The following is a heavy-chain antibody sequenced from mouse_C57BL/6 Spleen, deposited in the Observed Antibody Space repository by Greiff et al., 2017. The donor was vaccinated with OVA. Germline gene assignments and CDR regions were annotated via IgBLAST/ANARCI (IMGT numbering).Heavy chain of an antibody. CDR1: GFSLTSYG. J-gene: IGHJ2*01. D-gene: IGHD1-1*01. CDR3: ARGGYYYGSSYVCFDY. Sequence: QVHVKQSGPGLVQPSQSLSITCTVSGFSLTSYGVHWVRQSPGKGLEWLGVIWSGGSTDYNAAFISRLSISKDNSKSQVFFKMNSLQADDTAIYYCARGGYYYGSSYVCFDYWGQGTTLTVSS. CDR2: IWSGGST. V-gene: IGHV2-2*01.